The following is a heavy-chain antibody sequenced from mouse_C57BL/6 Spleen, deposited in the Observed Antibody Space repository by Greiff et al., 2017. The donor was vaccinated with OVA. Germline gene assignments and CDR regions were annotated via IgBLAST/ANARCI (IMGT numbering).Heavy chain of an antibody. Sequence: EVQLQQSGAELVRPGASVKLSCTASGFNIKDDYMHWVKQRPEQGLEWIGWIDPENGDTEYASKFQGKATITADTSSNTAYLQLSSLTSEDTAVYYCTTRGGYYYGSSRAMDYWGQGTSVTVSS. D-gene: IGHD1-1*01. CDR2: IDPENGDT. V-gene: IGHV14-4*01. CDR1: GFNIKDDY. CDR3: TTRGGYYYGSSRAMDY. J-gene: IGHJ4*01.